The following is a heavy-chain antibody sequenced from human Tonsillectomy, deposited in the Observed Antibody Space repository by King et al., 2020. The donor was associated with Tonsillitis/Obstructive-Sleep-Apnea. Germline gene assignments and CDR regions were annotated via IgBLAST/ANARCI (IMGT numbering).Heavy chain of an antibody. CDR2: INHSGGT. V-gene: IGHV4-34*01. CDR3: ARGPMTTVTTFYYYYYMDV. J-gene: IGHJ6*03. CDR1: GVSFSGYY. Sequence: VQLQQWGAGLLKPSETLTLTCAVYGVSFSGYYWSWIRQPPGKGLEWIGEINHSGGTNYNPSLKSRVIISVDTSKNQFSLKLSCLTAADTAVYYCARGPMTTVTTFYYYYYMDVWGKGTTVTVSS. D-gene: IGHD4-11*01.